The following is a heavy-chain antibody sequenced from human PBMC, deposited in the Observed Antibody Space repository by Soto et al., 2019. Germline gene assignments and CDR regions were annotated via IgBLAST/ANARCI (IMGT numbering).Heavy chain of an antibody. Sequence: QITLNESGPTVVRPTETLTLTCRFSGFSLTTSGVGVGWIRQSPGKAPEWLALSYWDDDKRYSASLKSRLTITKDTPKNQVVLTVSDLDPTDTATYYCAHRVLRTVFGLVTTTAIYFDFWGQGTPVAVSS. J-gene: IGHJ4*02. CDR2: SYWDDDK. D-gene: IGHD3-3*01. CDR3: AHRVLRTVFGLVTTTAIYFDF. CDR1: GFSLTTSGVG. V-gene: IGHV2-5*02.